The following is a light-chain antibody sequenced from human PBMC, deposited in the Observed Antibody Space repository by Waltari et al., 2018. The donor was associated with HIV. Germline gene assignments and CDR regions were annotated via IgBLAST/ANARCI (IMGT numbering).Light chain of an antibody. Sequence: SYELTQPPSVSVSPGQTARITCSGDALPKKYPYWYQQKSGQAPVLVIYEDSKRPSGIPERFSGSSSGKMATLTISGAQVEDEADYYCYSTDSSGNRVFGGGTKLTVL. CDR2: EDS. CDR1: ALPKKY. V-gene: IGLV3-10*01. CDR3: YSTDSSGNRV. J-gene: IGLJ3*02.